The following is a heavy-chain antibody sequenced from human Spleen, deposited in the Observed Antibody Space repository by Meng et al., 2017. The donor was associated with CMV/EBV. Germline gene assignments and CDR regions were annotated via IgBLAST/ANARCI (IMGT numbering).Heavy chain of an antibody. Sequence: GESLKISCAASGFTFSSYSMNWVRQAPGKGLEWVSSISSSSSYIYYADSVKGRFTISRDNAKNSLYLQMNSLRAEDTAVYYCARDGESLAVYWGQGTVVTVSS. CDR3: ARDGESLAVY. CDR1: GFTFSSYS. V-gene: IGHV3-21*01. J-gene: IGHJ4*02. CDR2: ISSSSSYI. D-gene: IGHD6-6*01.